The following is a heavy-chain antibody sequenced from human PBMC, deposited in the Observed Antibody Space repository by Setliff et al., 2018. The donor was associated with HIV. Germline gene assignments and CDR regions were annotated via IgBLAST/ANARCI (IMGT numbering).Heavy chain of an antibody. CDR1: RDSVSSDSAA. CDR3: ARGGITAYYFDH. Sequence: SQTLSLTCAISRDSVSSDSAAWNWIRQSPSRGLEWLARTYYRSKWYTDYAVSVKSRITINPDTSRNQFSLQLSSVIPDDSAVYFCARGGITAYYFDHWAQGTLVTVSS. CDR2: TYYRSKWYT. V-gene: IGHV6-1*01. D-gene: IGHD5-18*01. J-gene: IGHJ4*02.